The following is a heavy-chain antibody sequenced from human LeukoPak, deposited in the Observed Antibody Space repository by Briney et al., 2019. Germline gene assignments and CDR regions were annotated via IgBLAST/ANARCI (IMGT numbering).Heavy chain of an antibody. V-gene: IGHV3-53*01. CDR1: GFTVSSNY. J-gene: IGHJ3*02. CDR2: IYTCGDT. Sequence: GGSLRLSCAASGFTVSSNYMRWARQAPGKGLEGVSVIYTCGDTYYADSVKGRFTISRDNSKNTVYLQMNSLRAEDTAVYYCARDKFQRGDAFDIWGQGTMVTVSS. CDR3: ARDKFQRGDAFDI.